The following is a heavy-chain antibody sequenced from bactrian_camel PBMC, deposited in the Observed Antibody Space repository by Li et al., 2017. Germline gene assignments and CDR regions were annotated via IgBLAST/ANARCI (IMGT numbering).Heavy chain of an antibody. Sequence: VQLVESGGGSVEAGGSLRLSCVGSKNTYSKFCMAWFRQIPGKERDRVAAISTGTGTAYYSDSVKGRFNVSHDNAKNILYLQMDSLKPEDTAIYYCAAERSPWLTPSQALPMLHLFTYQGQGTQVTVS. CDR1: KNTYSKFC. D-gene: IGHD3*01. J-gene: IGHJ4*01. V-gene: IGHV3S1*01. CDR2: ISTGTGTA.